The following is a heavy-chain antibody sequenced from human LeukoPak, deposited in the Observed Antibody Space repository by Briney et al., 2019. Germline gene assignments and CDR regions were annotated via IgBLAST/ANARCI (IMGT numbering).Heavy chain of an antibody. J-gene: IGHJ6*03. Sequence: ASVKISCKGSGYSFTIYWICWVRQMPGKGLEWMGIIYPGDSDTRYSPSFQGQVTISADKSISTAYLQWSSLKASDTAMYYCARQDYYYYYMDVWGKGTTVTVSS. CDR2: IYPGDSDT. CDR1: GYSFTIYW. CDR3: ARQDYYYYYMDV. V-gene: IGHV5-51*01.